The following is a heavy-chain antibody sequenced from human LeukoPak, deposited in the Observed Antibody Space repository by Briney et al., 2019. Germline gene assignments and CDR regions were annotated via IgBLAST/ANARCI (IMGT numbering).Heavy chain of an antibody. J-gene: IGHJ2*01. CDR2: ISAYNGNT. V-gene: IGHV1-18*01. CDR3: ARDLTMIVVPHWYFDL. Sequence: ASVKVSCKASGYTFTSYGISWVRQAPGQGLEWMGWISAYNGNTNYAQKLQGRVTMTTDTSTSTAYMELRSLRSDDTAVYYCARDLTMIVVPHWYFDLWGRGTLVTVSS. CDR1: GYTFTSYG. D-gene: IGHD3-22*01.